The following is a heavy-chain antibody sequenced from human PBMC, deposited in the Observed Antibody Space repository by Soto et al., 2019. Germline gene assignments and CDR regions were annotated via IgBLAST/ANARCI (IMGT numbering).Heavy chain of an antibody. D-gene: IGHD3-3*01. CDR2: ISHSGAT. CDR3: ARTFWSGSRLDYYYIDV. CDR1: GDSIRSAHYF. V-gene: IGHV4-39*01. J-gene: IGHJ6*03. Sequence: SETLSLTCSVFGDSIRSAHYFWGWVRQPPGKGLEWIGSISHSGATFYDPYLRSRVTLSVDRSNNQFSLRLTSVTAADTAVYYCARTFWSGSRLDYYYIDVWGKGTTVTV.